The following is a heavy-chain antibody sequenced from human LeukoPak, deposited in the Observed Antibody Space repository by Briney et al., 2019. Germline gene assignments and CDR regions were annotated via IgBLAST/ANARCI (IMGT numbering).Heavy chain of an antibody. J-gene: IGHJ4*02. V-gene: IGHV1-2*02. D-gene: IGHD6-6*01. Sequence: ASVKVSCKASGHTFTGYYMHWVRQAPGQGLEWMGWINPNSGGTNYAQKFQGRVTMTRDTSISTAYMELSRLRSDDTAVYYCAREAPSIAARRSEYYFDYWGQGTLVTVSS. CDR2: INPNSGGT. CDR3: AREAPSIAARRSEYYFDY. CDR1: GHTFTGYY.